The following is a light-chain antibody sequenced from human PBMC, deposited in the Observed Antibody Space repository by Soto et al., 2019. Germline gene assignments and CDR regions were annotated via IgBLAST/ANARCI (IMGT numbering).Light chain of an antibody. CDR1: QSISSW. CDR2: DAS. V-gene: IGKV1-33*01. J-gene: IGKJ5*01. Sequence: DIHMTQSPSTLSAAVFDRVTITCRDSQSISSWLAWYQQKPGKAPKLLIYDASDLETGVPSRFSGSGSGTGFTFTISSLQPEDFATYYCQQYESLPLTFGQGTRV. CDR3: QQYESLPLT.